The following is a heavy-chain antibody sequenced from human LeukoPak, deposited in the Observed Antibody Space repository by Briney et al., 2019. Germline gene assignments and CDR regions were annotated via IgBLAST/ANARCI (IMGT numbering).Heavy chain of an antibody. V-gene: IGHV5-51*01. J-gene: IGHJ3*02. Sequence: GEFPKISCKSSGYSFTSYWIGWVRQMPGKGLEWMGTIYPGDSDTRYSPSFQGQVTISADKSISTAYLQWSSLKASDTAMYYCARPAAALNAFDIWGQGTMVTVSS. CDR1: GYSFTSYW. D-gene: IGHD6-13*01. CDR3: ARPAAALNAFDI. CDR2: IYPGDSDT.